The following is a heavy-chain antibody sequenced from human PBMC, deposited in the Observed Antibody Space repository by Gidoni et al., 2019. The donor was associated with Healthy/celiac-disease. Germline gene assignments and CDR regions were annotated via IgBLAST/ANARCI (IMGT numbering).Heavy chain of an antibody. D-gene: IGHD2-15*01. V-gene: IGHV3-30*17. J-gene: IGHJ4*02. CDR3: ARESRNSAIYCSGGSCYAGEGLDY. CDR1: GLSFSSYA. Sequence: QVQRVESGGGVVQPGRSLRLSCAASGLSFSSYAMHWVRQAPGKGLEWVAVISYDGSTKYYAYSVKGRFTISRYNSKNPLYLQMNSLRAEDTAVYYCARESRNSAIYCSGGSCYAGEGLDYWGQGTLVTVSS. CDR2: ISYDGSTK.